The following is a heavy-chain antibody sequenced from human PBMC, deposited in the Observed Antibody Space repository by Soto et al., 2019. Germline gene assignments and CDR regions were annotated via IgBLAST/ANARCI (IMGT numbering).Heavy chain of an antibody. V-gene: IGHV1-69*06. CDR1: GGTFSSYA. Sequence: SVKVSCKASGGTFSSYAISWVRQAPGQGLEWMGGIIPIFGTANYAQKFQGRVTITADKSTSTAYMELSSLRSEDTAVYYCARVRVEDYYGSGSRLGEFWRQVTTIVVAS. J-gene: IGHJ6*01. D-gene: IGHD3-10*01. CDR2: IIPIFGTA. CDR3: ARVRVEDYYGSGSRLGEF.